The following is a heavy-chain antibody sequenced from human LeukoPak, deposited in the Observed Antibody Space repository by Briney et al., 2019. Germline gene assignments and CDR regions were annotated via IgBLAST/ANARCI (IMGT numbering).Heavy chain of an antibody. CDR1: GFTFSSYA. J-gene: IGHJ4*02. Sequence: GGSLRLSCAASGFTFSSYAMSWVRQAPGKGLQWVSGISGSGGSTYCADSVKGRFTISRDNSKNTLYLQMNSLRAEDTAVYYCAKHGFGVFEGYWGQGTLVTVSS. CDR2: ISGSGGST. CDR3: AKHGFGVFEGY. D-gene: IGHD3-10*01. V-gene: IGHV3-23*01.